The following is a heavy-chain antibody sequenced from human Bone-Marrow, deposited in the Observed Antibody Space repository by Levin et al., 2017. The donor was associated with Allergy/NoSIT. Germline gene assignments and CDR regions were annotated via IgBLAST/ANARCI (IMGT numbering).Heavy chain of an antibody. CDR3: ARRAYCLGGDCYTMKGDMDV. CDR1: GFTFSDYA. Sequence: PGGSLRLSCAASGFTFSDYAMHWVRQAPGKGLEWVAAISYDTNHNYNADSVKGRFTIYRDNSKNTLYLQMTRLRTEDTAVYYCARRAYCLGGDCYTMKGDMDVWGQGTTVIVSS. J-gene: IGHJ6*02. V-gene: IGHV3-30*04. CDR2: ISYDTNHN. D-gene: IGHD2-21*01.